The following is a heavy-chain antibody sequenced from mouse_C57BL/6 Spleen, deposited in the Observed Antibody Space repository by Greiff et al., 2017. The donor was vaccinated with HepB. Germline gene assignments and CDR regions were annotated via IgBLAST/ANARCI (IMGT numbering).Heavy chain of an antibody. CDR2: IYPGDGDT. D-gene: IGHD1-1*01. CDR1: GYAFSSSW. V-gene: IGHV1-82*01. CDR3: ARGITTVVAPYAMDY. J-gene: IGHJ4*01. Sequence: QVQLVESGPELVKPGASVKISCKASGYAFSSSWMNWVKQRPGKGLEWIGRIYPGDGDTNYNGKFKGKATLTADKSSSTAYMQLSSLTSEDSAVYFCARGITTVVAPYAMDYWGQGTSVTVSS.